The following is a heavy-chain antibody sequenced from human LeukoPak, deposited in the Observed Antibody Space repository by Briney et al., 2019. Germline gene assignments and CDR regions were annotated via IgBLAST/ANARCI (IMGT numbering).Heavy chain of an antibody. V-gene: IGHV4-59*01. CDR1: GGSISSYY. D-gene: IGHD1-26*01. Sequence: PSETLSLTCTVSGGSISSYYWSWIRQPPGKGLEWIGYIYYSGSTNYNPSLKSRVTISVDTSKNQFSLKLSSVTAADTAVYYCARDPSIVDAFDIWGQETMVTVSS. CDR3: ARDPSIVDAFDI. CDR2: IYYSGST. J-gene: IGHJ3*02.